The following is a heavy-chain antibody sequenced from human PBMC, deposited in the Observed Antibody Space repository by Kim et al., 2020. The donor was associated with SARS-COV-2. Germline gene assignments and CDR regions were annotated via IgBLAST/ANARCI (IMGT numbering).Heavy chain of an antibody. V-gene: IGHV3-30*13. D-gene: IGHD3-10*01. CDR3: ANFALSGSYYIGFDY. Sequence: KGRFPNSRANSKNRLYLQMNSLTTEDTAVYYCANFALSGSYYIGFDYWGQGTLVTVSS. J-gene: IGHJ4*02.